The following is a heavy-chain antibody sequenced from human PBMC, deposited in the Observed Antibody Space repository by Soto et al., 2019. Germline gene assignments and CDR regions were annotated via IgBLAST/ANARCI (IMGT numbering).Heavy chain of an antibody. V-gene: IGHV1-24*01. J-gene: IGHJ6*02. D-gene: IGHD2-8*01. CDR1: GYTLTELS. CDR2: FDPEDGDT. Sequence: ASVKLSCKVSGYTLTELSMHWVRQAPGKGLEWMGGFDPEDGDTKYAQKFQGRVTMTVDTSTTTAYMELRSLTSDDRAVYYCAKNGQPPYYYYGMDVWGQGTTVTVSS. CDR3: AKNGQPPYYYYGMDV.